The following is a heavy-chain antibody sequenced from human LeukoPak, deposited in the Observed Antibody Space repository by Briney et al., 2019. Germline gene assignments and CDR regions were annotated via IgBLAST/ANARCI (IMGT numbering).Heavy chain of an antibody. D-gene: IGHD3/OR15-3a*01. V-gene: IGHV4-59*01. CDR1: GGSISRFY. J-gene: IGHJ4*02. CDR2: IYNSGST. CDR3: ARVRSDTTLDGDYFDY. Sequence: SETLSLTCTVSGGSISRFYWGWIRQPPGKGLEYIGYIYNSGSTNYNPPLNSRVTISVDTSQNQFSLQLTSVPAADTAVYSCARVRSDTTLDGDYFDYWGQGTLVIVSS.